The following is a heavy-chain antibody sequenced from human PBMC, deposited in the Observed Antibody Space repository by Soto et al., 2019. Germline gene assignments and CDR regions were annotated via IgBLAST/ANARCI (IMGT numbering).Heavy chain of an antibody. J-gene: IGHJ6*02. CDR1: GGSFSGYY. V-gene: IGHV4-34*01. CDR3: ASGVSGSYYKGGMDV. Sequence: SETLSLTCAVYGGSFSGYYWSWIRQPPGKGLEWIGEINHSGSTNYNPSLKSRVTISVDTSKNQFSLKLSSVTAADTAVYYFASGVSGSYYKGGMDVWGQGTTVTVSS. D-gene: IGHD3-10*01. CDR2: INHSGST.